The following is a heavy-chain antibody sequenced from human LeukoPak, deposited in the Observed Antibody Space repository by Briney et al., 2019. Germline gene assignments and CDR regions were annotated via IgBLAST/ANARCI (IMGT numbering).Heavy chain of an antibody. CDR1: GGSISSYY. CDR3: ARGVYIAAAQYGY. CDR2: IYYSGTT. J-gene: IGHJ4*02. Sequence: SETLSLTCTVSGGSISSYYWNWIRQPPGKGLEWIGYIYYSGTTNYNPSLKSRVTISVDTSKNQFSLKLSSVTAADTAVYYCARGVYIAAAQYGYWGQGTLVTVSP. D-gene: IGHD6-13*01. V-gene: IGHV4-59*01.